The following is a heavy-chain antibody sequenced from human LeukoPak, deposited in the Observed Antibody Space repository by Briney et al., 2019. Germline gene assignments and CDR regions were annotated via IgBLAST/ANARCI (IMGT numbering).Heavy chain of an antibody. CDR3: AGMVGLTSCGH. CDR2: IDYSGYS. V-gene: IGHV4-59*01. J-gene: IGHJ4*02. CDR1: GGSTSSYY. D-gene: IGHD1-26*01. Sequence: KPSETLSLTCTVSGGSTSSYYSTWIRQPPGKGLEWIAYIDYSGYSAYNPSLKSRLTISVDTSKDQFSLKLTSMTTADTAVYYCAGMVGLTSCGHWGQGILVTVSS.